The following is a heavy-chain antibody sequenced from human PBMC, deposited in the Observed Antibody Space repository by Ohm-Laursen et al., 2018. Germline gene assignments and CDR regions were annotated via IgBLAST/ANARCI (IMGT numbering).Heavy chain of an antibody. CDR3: ARHDSSDSPSHYYYYTMDV. J-gene: IGHJ6*02. Sequence: SLRLSCAASGFTFSSYDMSWIRQTPGKGLEWLSYITSGGGIIYSADSVKGRFTISRDSDEDTLYLQMNSLRAEDTAIYYCARHDSSDSPSHYYYYTMDVWGQGTTVTVSS. V-gene: IGHV3-11*01. CDR1: GFTFSSYD. D-gene: IGHD3-22*01. CDR2: ITSGGGII.